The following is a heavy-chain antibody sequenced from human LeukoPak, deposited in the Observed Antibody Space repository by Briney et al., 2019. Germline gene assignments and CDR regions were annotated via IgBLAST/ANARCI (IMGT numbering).Heavy chain of an antibody. V-gene: IGHV3-48*04. Sequence: GGSLRLSCGTSGFTFSTYSMNWVRQAPGKGLEWVSYISSSSSTIYYADSVKGRFTISRDNAKNSLFLQMNSLRAEDTAVYYCARDGYCSGGSCYSATDYWGQGTLVTVSS. CDR2: ISSSSSTI. CDR3: ARDGYCSGGSCYSATDY. CDR1: GFTFSTYS. D-gene: IGHD2-15*01. J-gene: IGHJ4*02.